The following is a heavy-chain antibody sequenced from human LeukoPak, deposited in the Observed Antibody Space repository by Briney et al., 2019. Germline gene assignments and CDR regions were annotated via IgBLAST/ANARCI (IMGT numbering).Heavy chain of an antibody. J-gene: IGHJ3*02. Sequence: GGSLRLSCAASGFTFSSYEMNWVRQAPGKGLEWVSSISSSSSYIYYADSVKGRFTISRNNAKNSLNLQVNSLRAEDTAVYYCARDRGLRNALRDAFDIWGQGTMVTVSS. CDR3: ARDRGLRNALRDAFDI. D-gene: IGHD4-17*01. V-gene: IGHV3-21*01. CDR1: GFTFSSYE. CDR2: ISSSSSYI.